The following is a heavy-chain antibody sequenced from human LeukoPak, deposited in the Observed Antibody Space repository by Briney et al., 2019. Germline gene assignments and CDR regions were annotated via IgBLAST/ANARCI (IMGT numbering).Heavy chain of an antibody. CDR2: ISMSSRTV. V-gene: IGHV3-48*01. J-gene: IGHJ4*02. CDR3: ARDRDSSGWYYFDY. Sequence: GGSLRLSCAVTGFTLSNYCMNWVRQAPGKGLEWVSYISMSSRTVYYADSVKGRFTISRDNAQNSLYLQMNSLRAEDTAVYYCARDRDSSGWYYFDYWGQGTLVTVSS. D-gene: IGHD6-19*01. CDR1: GFTLSNYC.